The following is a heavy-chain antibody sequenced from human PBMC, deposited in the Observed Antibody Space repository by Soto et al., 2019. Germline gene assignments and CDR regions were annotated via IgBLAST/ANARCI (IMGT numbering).Heavy chain of an antibody. CDR1: GAALSSGGYF. V-gene: IGHV4-61*08. J-gene: IGHJ5*02. Sequence: PSETLSLTCTVSGAALSSGGYFYTWVRQPPGKGLEWLGYIYYSGGTNYNTSLKSRVTISLNKSKSQFSLILISVTAADTAVYYCTREQSDDNYFDPWGQGTLVTVSS. CDR3: TREQSDDNYFDP. CDR2: IYYSGGT. D-gene: IGHD6-19*01.